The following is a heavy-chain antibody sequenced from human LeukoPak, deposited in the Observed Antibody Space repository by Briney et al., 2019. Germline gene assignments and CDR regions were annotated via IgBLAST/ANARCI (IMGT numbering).Heavy chain of an antibody. V-gene: IGHV4-59*12. CDR1: GGSISSYH. J-gene: IGHJ6*03. D-gene: IGHD4-11*01. CDR2: IYYSGST. CDR3: ARVSVSSNYYYYYYMDV. Sequence: SETLSLTCTVSGGSISSYHWSWIRQPPGKGLEWIGYIYYSGSTNYNPSLKSRVTMSVDTSKNQFSLKLSSVTAADTAVYYCARVSVSSNYYYYYYMDVWGKGTTVTVSS.